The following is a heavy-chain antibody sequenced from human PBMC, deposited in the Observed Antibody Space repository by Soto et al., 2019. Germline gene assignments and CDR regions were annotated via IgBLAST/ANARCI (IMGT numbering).Heavy chain of an antibody. Sequence: SETLSLTCTVSGGSISSSSYYWGWIRQPPGKGLEWIGSIYYSGSTYYNPSLKSRVTISVDTSKNQFSLKLSSVTAADTAVYYCAPLGYCTNGVCSDYWGQGTLVTVS. CDR2: IYYSGST. V-gene: IGHV4-39*01. CDR3: APLGYCTNGVCSDY. D-gene: IGHD2-8*01. J-gene: IGHJ4*02. CDR1: GGSISSSSYY.